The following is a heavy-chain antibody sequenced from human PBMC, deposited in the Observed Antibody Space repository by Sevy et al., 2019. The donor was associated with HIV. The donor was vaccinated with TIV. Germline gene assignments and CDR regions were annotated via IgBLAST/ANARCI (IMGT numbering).Heavy chain of an antibody. CDR1: GFTFSDYY. CDR3: ARDIDSSGRYYFDY. V-gene: IGHV3-11*01. Sequence: GGSLRLSCAASGFTFSDYYMSWIRQAPGKGLEGGSYISSSGSTIYYADSVKGRFTISRDSAKNSLYLQMNSLRAEDTAVYYCARDIDSSGRYYFDYWGQGTLVTVSS. J-gene: IGHJ4*02. CDR2: ISSSGSTI. D-gene: IGHD3-22*01.